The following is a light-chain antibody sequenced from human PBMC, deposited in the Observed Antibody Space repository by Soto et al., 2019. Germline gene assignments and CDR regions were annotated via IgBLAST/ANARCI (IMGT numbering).Light chain of an antibody. J-gene: IGKJ5*01. CDR2: DAS. CDR1: QSLTNY. Sequence: EIRMTHSPPYLCASVGDRGSVXCRASQSLTNYISWSQQKPAEAPKLLIYDASSWQTGGPSRFSGSGSATDFTRAISSRQPEDFATYYGQQSYMTPITVGQGTRLDIK. V-gene: IGKV1-39*01. CDR3: QQSYMTPIT.